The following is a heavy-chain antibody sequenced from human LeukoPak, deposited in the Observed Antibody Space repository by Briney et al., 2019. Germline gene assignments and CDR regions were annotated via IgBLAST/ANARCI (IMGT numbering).Heavy chain of an antibody. CDR3: VRDSNLSFDY. V-gene: IGHV3-23*01. CDR2: ISGSGGST. CDR1: GFTFSSYA. J-gene: IGHJ4*02. Sequence: GGSPRLSCAASGFTFSSYAMSWVRQAPGKGLEWVSAISGSGGSTYYADSVKGRFTISRDNAKSTLYLQMNSLRAEDTAVYYCVRDSNLSFDYWGQGTLVTVSS. D-gene: IGHD1-14*01.